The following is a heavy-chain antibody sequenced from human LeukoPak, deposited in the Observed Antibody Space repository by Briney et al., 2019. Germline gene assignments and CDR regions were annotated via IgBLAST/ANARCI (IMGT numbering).Heavy chain of an antibody. V-gene: IGHV4-4*02. Sequence: PSETLSLTCTVSGDSISNSIWWSWLRQPPGKGLEWIGEVDHTGNTNYRPSLDSRVTLSIDTSKNHFSLTLTSATAADTAVYYCARELRYLGNWFDPWGQGTLVTVSS. J-gene: IGHJ5*02. CDR2: VDHTGNT. CDR1: GDSISNSIW. CDR3: ARELRYLGNWFDP. D-gene: IGHD3-9*01.